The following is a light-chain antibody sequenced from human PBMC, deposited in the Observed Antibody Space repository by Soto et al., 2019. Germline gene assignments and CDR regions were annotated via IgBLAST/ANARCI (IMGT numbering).Light chain of an antibody. CDR3: SSYVGSNSYV. J-gene: IGLJ1*01. CDR1: SSDVGGYNS. Sequence: QSALTQPPSASGSPGQSVTISCTGTSSDVGGYNSVSWYQQHPGKAPKLMIYEVSKRPSGVPDRFSGSKSGNTASLTVSGLQAEDEADYYCSSYVGSNSYVFGTGTKLTVL. V-gene: IGLV2-8*01. CDR2: EVS.